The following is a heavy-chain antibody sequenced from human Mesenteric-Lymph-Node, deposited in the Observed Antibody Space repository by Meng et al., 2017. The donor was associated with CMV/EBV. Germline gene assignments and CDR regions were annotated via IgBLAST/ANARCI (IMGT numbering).Heavy chain of an antibody. CDR1: GGSISSSNW. CDR3: ARGLGYSSGWTIDY. Sequence: VSGGSISSSNWWSWVRQPPGKGLEWIGEIYHSGSNNYNPSLKNRVTISVDKSKNQFSLKLSSVTAADTAVYYCARGLGYSSGWTIDYWGQGTLVTVSS. CDR2: IYHSGSN. D-gene: IGHD6-19*01. V-gene: IGHV4-4*02. J-gene: IGHJ4*02.